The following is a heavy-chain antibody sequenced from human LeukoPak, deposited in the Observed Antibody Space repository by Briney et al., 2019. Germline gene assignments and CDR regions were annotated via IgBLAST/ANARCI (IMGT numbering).Heavy chain of an antibody. V-gene: IGHV1-18*01. CDR1: GYTFISYG. CDR2: ISAYNGNT. D-gene: IGHD3-3*01. CDR3: ARTYFGGELFDP. J-gene: IGHJ5*02. Sequence: ASVKVSCKASGYTFISYGISWVRPAPGQGLEWMGWISAYNGNTNYAQKLQGRVTMTTDTSTSTAYMELRSLRSDDTAVYYCARTYFGGELFDPWGQGTLVTVSS.